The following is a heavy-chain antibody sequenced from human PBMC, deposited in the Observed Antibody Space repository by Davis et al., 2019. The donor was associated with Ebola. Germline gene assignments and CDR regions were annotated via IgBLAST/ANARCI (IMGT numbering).Heavy chain of an antibody. D-gene: IGHD5-24*01. CDR1: GYSFTSYW. V-gene: IGHV5-51*01. Sequence: KVSCKGSGYSFTSYWIGWVRQMPGKGLEWMGIIYPGDSDTRYSPSFQGQVTISVDKSISTAYLQWSSLRAADTAMYYCARHVGGWRQLAGVDYWGQGTLVTVSS. CDR2: IYPGDSDT. CDR3: ARHVGGWRQLAGVDY. J-gene: IGHJ4*02.